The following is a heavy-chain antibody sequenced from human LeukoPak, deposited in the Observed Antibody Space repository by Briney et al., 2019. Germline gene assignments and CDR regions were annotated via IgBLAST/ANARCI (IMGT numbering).Heavy chain of an antibody. CDR1: GFTFSSYS. CDR2: IKQDGSEK. Sequence: GGSLSLSCAASGFTFSSYSMNWVRQAPGKGLEWVANIKQDGSEKYYVDSVKGRFTISRDNAKNSLYLQMNSLGAEDAAVYYCARDREGIESHHYWGQGTLVTVSS. J-gene: IGHJ4*02. D-gene: IGHD6-13*01. V-gene: IGHV3-7*01. CDR3: ARDREGIESHHY.